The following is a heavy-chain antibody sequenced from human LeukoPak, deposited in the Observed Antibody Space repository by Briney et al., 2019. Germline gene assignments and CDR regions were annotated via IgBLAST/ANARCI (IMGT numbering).Heavy chain of an antibody. CDR1: GFTFSSYW. J-gene: IGHJ5*02. CDR3: VRDRNMWERSGYDL. Sequence: GGSLRLSCAASGFTFSSYWMQWVSQAQGEGLVWVSRINTDGSTTSYADSVKGRFTIARDNAKSTLYLQMNSLRAEDTAVYYCVRDRNMWERSGYDLWGQGTLVTVSS. CDR2: INTDGSTT. V-gene: IGHV3-74*01. D-gene: IGHD5-12*01.